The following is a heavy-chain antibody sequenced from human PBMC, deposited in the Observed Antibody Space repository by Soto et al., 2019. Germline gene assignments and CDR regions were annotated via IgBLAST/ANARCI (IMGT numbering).Heavy chain of an antibody. D-gene: IGHD3-3*01. J-gene: IGHJ6*02. CDR1: GYTFTSYY. Sequence: QVQLVQSGAEVKKPGASVKVSCKASGYTFTSYYMHWVRQAPGQGLEWMGIINPSGGSTSYAQKFQGRVTMTRDTSTSTVYMELSSLRSEDTAVDYCARAPLDFWSGYYRYGMDVWGQGTTVTVSS. V-gene: IGHV1-46*01. CDR2: INPSGGST. CDR3: ARAPLDFWSGYYRYGMDV.